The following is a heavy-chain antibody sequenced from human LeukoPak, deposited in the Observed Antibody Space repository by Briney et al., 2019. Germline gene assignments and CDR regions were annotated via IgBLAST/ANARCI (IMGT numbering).Heavy chain of an antibody. CDR1: GYTFTGYY. J-gene: IGHJ5*02. Sequence: ASVKVSCNASGYTFTGYYMHWVRQAPGQGLEWMGWINPNSGGTNYAQKFQGRVTMTRDTSTSTAYMELSRLRSDDTAVYYCARVAGIAAALNWFDPWGQGTLVTVSS. V-gene: IGHV1-2*02. CDR3: ARVAGIAAALNWFDP. D-gene: IGHD6-13*01. CDR2: INPNSGGT.